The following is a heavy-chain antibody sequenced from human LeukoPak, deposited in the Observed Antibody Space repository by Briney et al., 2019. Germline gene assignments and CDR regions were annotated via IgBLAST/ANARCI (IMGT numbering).Heavy chain of an antibody. D-gene: IGHD2-21*02. V-gene: IGHV3-23*01. Sequence: GGSLGLSCAASGFTFNMYTMSWVRQAPGKGLEWVSGISGSAASTYYADSVKGRFTVSRDNSKNTVYLQINSLGAEDTAVYYCARGGDTIVFDYWGQGTLVTVSS. CDR2: ISGSAAST. J-gene: IGHJ4*02. CDR3: ARGGDTIVFDY. CDR1: GFTFNMYT.